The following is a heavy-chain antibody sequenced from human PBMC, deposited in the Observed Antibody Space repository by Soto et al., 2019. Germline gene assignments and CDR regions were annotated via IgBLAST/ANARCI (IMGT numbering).Heavy chain of an antibody. J-gene: IGHJ4*02. V-gene: IGHV3-30*09. D-gene: IGHD3-22*01. Sequence: QVQLVESGGGVVQPGRSLRLSCAASGFTFNNYAMHWVRQAPGKGLEWVAVISYDGNNQYYADSVKGRFAISRDNSKNTLYLHMNSLRDEDTAVYYRARDRVYYYDSSGYYNFEYWGQGSLVTVSS. CDR3: ARDRVYYYDSSGYYNFEY. CDR1: GFTFNNYA. CDR2: ISYDGNNQ.